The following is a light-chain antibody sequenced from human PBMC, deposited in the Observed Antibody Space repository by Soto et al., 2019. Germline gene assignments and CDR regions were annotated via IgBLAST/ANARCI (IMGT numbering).Light chain of an antibody. Sequence: QSALTQPASVSGSPGQSITISCTGTSSDVGAYNYVSWYQQHPGKAPKLMISGVSNRPSGVSHRFSGSKSGNTASLTISGLQADDEEDYYCSSYTGSSTPWVFGGGTKVTVL. CDR3: SSYTGSSTPWV. CDR2: GVS. J-gene: IGLJ3*02. CDR1: SSDVGAYNY. V-gene: IGLV2-14*01.